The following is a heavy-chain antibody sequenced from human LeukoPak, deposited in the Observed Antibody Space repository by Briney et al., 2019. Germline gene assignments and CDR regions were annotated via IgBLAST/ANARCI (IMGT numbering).Heavy chain of an antibody. CDR3: ASHLRYCSGGSCYAHFQH. CDR2: IYYSGST. V-gene: IGHV4-59*01. CDR1: GGSISSYY. J-gene: IGHJ1*01. Sequence: SETLSLTCTVSGGSISSYYWSWIRQTPGKGLEWIGYIYYSGSTNYNPSLKSRVTISVDTSKNQFSLKLSSVTAADTAVYYCASHLRYCSGGSCYAHFQHWGQGTLVTVSS. D-gene: IGHD2-15*01.